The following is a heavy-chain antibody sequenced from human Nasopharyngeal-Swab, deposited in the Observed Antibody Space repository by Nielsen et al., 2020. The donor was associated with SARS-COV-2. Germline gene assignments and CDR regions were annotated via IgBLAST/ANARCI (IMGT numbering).Heavy chain of an antibody. J-gene: IGHJ3*01. Sequence: GGSLRLSCAASGFTFDDYAIHWVRQAPGRGLEWVSGISWDSGSIGYADSAKGRFTISRDNAKNSLYLQMNSLRAEDTALYYCVKDNLLRAFDLWGQGTMVTVSS. D-gene: IGHD2-15*01. CDR3: VKDNLLRAFDL. V-gene: IGHV3-9*01. CDR1: GFTFDDYA. CDR2: ISWDSGSI.